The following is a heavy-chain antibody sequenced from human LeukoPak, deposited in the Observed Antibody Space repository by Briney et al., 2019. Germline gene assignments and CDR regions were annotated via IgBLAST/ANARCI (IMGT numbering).Heavy chain of an antibody. Sequence: GGSLRLSCAASGFTFSSYEMNWVRQAPGKGLEWVSYISSSGSTIYYADSVKGRFTISRDNAKNSLYLQMNSLRAEDTAVYYCARDNGVCTFDYWGQGTLVTVSS. CDR3: ARDNGVCTFDY. D-gene: IGHD2-8*01. CDR2: ISSSGSTI. V-gene: IGHV3-48*03. CDR1: GFTFSSYE. J-gene: IGHJ4*02.